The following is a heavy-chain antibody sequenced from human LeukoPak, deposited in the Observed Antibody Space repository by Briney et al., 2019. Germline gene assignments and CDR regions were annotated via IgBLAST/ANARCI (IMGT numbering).Heavy chain of an antibody. CDR3: AREAVIVGAIAGDAFDI. D-gene: IGHD1-26*01. CDR1: GGSISSGRYY. J-gene: IGHJ3*02. CDR2: IYTSGST. V-gene: IGHV4-61*02. Sequence: SQTLSLTCTVSGGSISSGRYYWSWLRQPAGKGLEWFGRIYTSGSTNYNPSLKSRVTISVDTSKNQFSLKLSSVTAADTAVYYCAREAVIVGAIAGDAFDIWGQGTMVTVSS.